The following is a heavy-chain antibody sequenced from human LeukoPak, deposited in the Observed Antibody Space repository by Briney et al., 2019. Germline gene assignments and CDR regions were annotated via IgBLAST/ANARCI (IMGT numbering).Heavy chain of an antibody. V-gene: IGHV3-23*01. CDR2: ITGSGSST. CDR3: AKLGGYSYGHEEY. D-gene: IGHD5-18*01. Sequence: PGGCLRLSCAASGFTFASYGMSWVRQAPGKGLEWVSGITGSGSSTFYADSVKGRCTISRDNSKNTLYLQVNNLRGEDTAVYYCAKLGGYSYGHEEYWGQGTLVTVSS. CDR1: GFTFASYG. J-gene: IGHJ4*02.